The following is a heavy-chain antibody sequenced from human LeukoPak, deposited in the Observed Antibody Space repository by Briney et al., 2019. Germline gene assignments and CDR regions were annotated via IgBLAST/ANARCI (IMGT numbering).Heavy chain of an antibody. CDR2: IPTYNGNT. J-gene: IGHJ4*02. V-gene: IGHV1-18*01. Sequence: GASVKVSCKASGYTFTSYPITWVRQAPGLELEWMGWIPTYNGNTNYAQKLQGRVTITTDTSTSTAYMDLRGLRSDDTAVYYCARGYDYGDYVGDFDYWGQGTLVTVSS. CDR3: ARGYDYGDYVGDFDY. CDR1: GYTFTSYP. D-gene: IGHD4-17*01.